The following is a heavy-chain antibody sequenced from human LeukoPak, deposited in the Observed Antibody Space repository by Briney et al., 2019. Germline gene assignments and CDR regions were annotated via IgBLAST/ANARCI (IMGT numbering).Heavy chain of an antibody. CDR2: INHSGST. J-gene: IGHJ4*02. V-gene: IGHV4-34*01. CDR1: GGSFSGYY. Sequence: PSESLSLTCAVYGGSFSGYYWSWIRQPPGKGLEWIGEINHSGSTNYNTSLRSRVSLSVDTSNNQFSLKLSSVTAADTAVYYCARGTSPFYFDYWGQGTLVTVSS. D-gene: IGHD1/OR15-1a*01. CDR3: ARGTSPFYFDY.